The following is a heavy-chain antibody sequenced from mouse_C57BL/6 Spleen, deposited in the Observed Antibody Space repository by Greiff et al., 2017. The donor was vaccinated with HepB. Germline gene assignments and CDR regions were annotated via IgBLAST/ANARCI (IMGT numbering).Heavy chain of an antibody. D-gene: IGHD1-1*01. Sequence: LVESGAELARPGASVKLSCKASGYTFTSYGISWVKQRTGQGLEWIGEIHPRSGNTYYNEKFKGKATLTADKSSSTAYMELRSLTSEDSAVYFCARIYYGSSHWYFDVWGTGTTVTVSS. CDR1: GYTFTSYG. J-gene: IGHJ1*03. V-gene: IGHV1-81*01. CDR3: ARIYYGSSHWYFDV. CDR2: IHPRSGNT.